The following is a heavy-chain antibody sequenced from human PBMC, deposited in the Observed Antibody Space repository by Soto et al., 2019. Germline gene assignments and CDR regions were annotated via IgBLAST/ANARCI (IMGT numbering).Heavy chain of an antibody. CDR2: INHSGST. V-gene: IGHV4-34*01. CDR3: AREFEPPYYYDSSGYYYKLYYFDY. D-gene: IGHD3-22*01. J-gene: IGHJ4*02. Sequence: SETLSLTCAVYGGSFSGYYWSWIRQPPGKGLEWIGEINHSGSTNYNPSLKSRVTISVDTSKNQFSLKLSSVTAADTAVYYCAREFEPPYYYDSSGYYYKLYYFDYWGQRTLVTSPQ. CDR1: GGSFSGYY.